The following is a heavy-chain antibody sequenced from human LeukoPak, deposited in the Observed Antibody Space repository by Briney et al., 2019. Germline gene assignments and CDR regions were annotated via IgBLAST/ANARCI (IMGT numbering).Heavy chain of an antibody. Sequence: GGSLRLSCAASGFTVSSNYMSWVRQAPGKGLEWVSVIYSGGSTYYADSVKGRFTISRDNSKNTLYLQMNSLRAEDTAVYYCARRGRSYYDTGATRRSDDYWGQGTLVTVSS. CDR3: ARRGRSYYDTGATRRSDDY. J-gene: IGHJ4*02. V-gene: IGHV3-66*01. CDR2: IYSGGST. D-gene: IGHD3-22*01. CDR1: GFTVSSNY.